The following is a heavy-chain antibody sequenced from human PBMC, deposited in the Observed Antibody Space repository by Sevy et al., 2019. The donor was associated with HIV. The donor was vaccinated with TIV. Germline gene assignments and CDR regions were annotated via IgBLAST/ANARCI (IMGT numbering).Heavy chain of an antibody. Sequence: ASVKVSCKASGYTFTSYGISWVRQAPGQGLEWMGWISAYNGNTNYAQKLQGRVTMTTDTSTRTAYMELRSLRSDDTAVYYWARDRIVGATFRFDPWGQGTLVTVSS. CDR1: GYTFTSYG. D-gene: IGHD1-26*01. J-gene: IGHJ5*02. CDR2: ISAYNGNT. CDR3: ARDRIVGATFRFDP. V-gene: IGHV1-18*01.